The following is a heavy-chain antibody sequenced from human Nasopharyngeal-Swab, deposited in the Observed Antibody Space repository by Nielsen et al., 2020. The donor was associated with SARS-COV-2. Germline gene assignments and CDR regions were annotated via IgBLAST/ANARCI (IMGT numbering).Heavy chain of an antibody. CDR2: IHYSGKT. CDR3: ATVVHYYFDY. CDR1: GGSISANDHS. D-gene: IGHD2-15*01. Sequence: ESLKISCTVPGGSISANDHSWGCIRQPPGKGLEWIGSIHYSGKTYYNPALKSRVTMSVDTPKNQFSLNLNSVTAADTAVYYCATVVHYYFDYWGQGSLVIVSS. J-gene: IGHJ4*02. V-gene: IGHV4-39*01.